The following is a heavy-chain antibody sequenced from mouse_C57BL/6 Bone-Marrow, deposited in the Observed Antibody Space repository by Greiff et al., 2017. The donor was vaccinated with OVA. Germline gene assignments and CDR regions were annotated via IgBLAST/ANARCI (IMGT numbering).Heavy chain of an antibody. CDR2: INPSSGYT. CDR3: ASPITSVVDWYFDV. J-gene: IGHJ1*03. CDR1: GYTFTSYW. V-gene: IGHV1-7*01. D-gene: IGHD1-1*01. Sequence: VQLQQSGAELAKPGASVKLSCKASGYTFTSYWMHWVKQRPGQGLEWIGYINPSSGYTKYNQKFKDKATLTADKSSRTAYMQLSSLTYEDSAVYYCASPITSVVDWYFDVCGTGTAVTVSA.